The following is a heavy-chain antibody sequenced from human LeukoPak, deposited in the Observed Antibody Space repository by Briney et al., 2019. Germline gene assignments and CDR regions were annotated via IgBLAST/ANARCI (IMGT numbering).Heavy chain of an antibody. Sequence: GGSLILSCAASGFTFRNYWMTWVRQAPGKGLEWVANIKQDGSKQYYEDSVKGQFTSSRDNAKTSLYLKMNSLRAEDTAVYYCARDQGWGHDAFDIWGEGTMVSVP. CDR1: GFTFRNYW. D-gene: IGHD3-16*01. V-gene: IGHV3-7*01. CDR3: ARDQGWGHDAFDI. J-gene: IGHJ3*02. CDR2: IKQDGSKQ.